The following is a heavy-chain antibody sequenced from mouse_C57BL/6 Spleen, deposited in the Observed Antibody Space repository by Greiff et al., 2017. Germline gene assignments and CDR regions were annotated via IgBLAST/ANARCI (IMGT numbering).Heavy chain of an antibody. CDR3: ARHEGYYSWFAY. CDR2: IHPNSGST. Sequence: QVQLQQPGAELVKPGASVKLSCKASGYTFTSYWMHWVKQRPGQGLEWIGMIHPNSGSTNYNEKFKSKATLTVDKPSSTAYMQLSSLTSEDSAVYYCARHEGYYSWFAYWGQGTLVTVSA. D-gene: IGHD2-3*01. V-gene: IGHV1-64*01. J-gene: IGHJ3*01. CDR1: GYTFTSYW.